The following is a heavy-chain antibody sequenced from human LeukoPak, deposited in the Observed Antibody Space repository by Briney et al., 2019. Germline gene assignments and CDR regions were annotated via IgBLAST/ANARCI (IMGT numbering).Heavy chain of an antibody. Sequence: PSETLSLTCTVSGGSISSSSYYWGWIRQPPGKGLEWIGSIYYSGSTYYNPSLKSRVTISVDTSKYQFSLKLSSVTAADTAVYYCARVSRITMVRGVTPFDYWGQGTLVTVSS. V-gene: IGHV4-39*01. CDR3: ARVSRITMVRGVTPFDY. CDR2: IYYSGST. J-gene: IGHJ4*02. D-gene: IGHD3-10*01. CDR1: GGSISSSSYY.